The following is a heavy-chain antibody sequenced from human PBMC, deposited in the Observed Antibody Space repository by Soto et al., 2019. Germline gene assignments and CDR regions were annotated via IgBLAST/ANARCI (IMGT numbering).Heavy chain of an antibody. J-gene: IGHJ5*02. D-gene: IGHD4-17*01. CDR3: ARSGINGDAAGFDP. V-gene: IGHV3-13*01. Sequence: EVQLVESGGGLVQPGGSLRLSCAASGFTFSSYDMHWVRQATGKGLEWVSAIGTAGDTYYPGSVKGRFTISRENAKNSLYLQMNSLRAEDTAVYYCARSGINGDAAGFDPWGQGTLVTVSS. CDR2: IGTAGDT. CDR1: GFTFSSYD.